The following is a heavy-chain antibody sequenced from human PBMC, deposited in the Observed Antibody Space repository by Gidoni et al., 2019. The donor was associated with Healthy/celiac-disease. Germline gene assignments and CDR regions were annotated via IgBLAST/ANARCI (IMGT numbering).Heavy chain of an antibody. J-gene: IGHJ5*02. Sequence: QVQLQQWGAGLLKPSETLSLTCAVYGGSFSGYYWSWIRQPPGKGLEWLGEINHSGSTNYNPSLKSRVTISVDTSKNQFSLKLSSVTAADTAVYYCARGGLNYDILTGSPPDDWFDPWGQGTLVTVSS. V-gene: IGHV4-34*01. D-gene: IGHD3-9*01. CDR1: GGSFSGYY. CDR3: ARGGLNYDILTGSPPDDWFDP. CDR2: INHSGST.